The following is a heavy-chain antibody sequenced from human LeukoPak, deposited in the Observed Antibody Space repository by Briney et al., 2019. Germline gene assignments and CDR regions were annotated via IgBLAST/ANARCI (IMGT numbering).Heavy chain of an antibody. D-gene: IGHD6-19*01. V-gene: IGHV3-66*01. J-gene: IGHJ4*02. Sequence: GGSLRLSCAASGFTFSSYAMSWVRQAPGKGLEWVSVIYSGGSTYYADSVKGRLTISRDNSKNTLYLQMNSLRAEDTAVYYCARAVAGDYWGQGTLVTVSS. CDR1: GFTFSSYA. CDR2: IYSGGST. CDR3: ARAVAGDY.